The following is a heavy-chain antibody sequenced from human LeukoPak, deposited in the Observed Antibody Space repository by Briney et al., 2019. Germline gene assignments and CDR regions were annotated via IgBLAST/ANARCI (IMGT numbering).Heavy chain of an antibody. D-gene: IGHD3-10*01. CDR3: AKDRLWFGEKHLDY. Sequence: GGSLRLSCAAPGFTFNNYGMHWVRQAPGKGLEWVAVISTDGNYKHSADSVKGRFNISRDNSKNALYLQMNSLRVEDTAVYYCAKDRLWFGEKHLDYWGQGTPVTVSS. CDR1: GFTFNNYG. CDR2: ISTDGNYK. J-gene: IGHJ4*02. V-gene: IGHV3-30*18.